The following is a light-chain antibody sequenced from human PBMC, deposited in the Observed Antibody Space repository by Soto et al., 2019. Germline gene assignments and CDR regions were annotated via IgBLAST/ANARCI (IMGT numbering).Light chain of an antibody. CDR1: SSDVGGYNY. J-gene: IGLJ2*01. V-gene: IGLV2-8*01. Sequence: QSVLTQTPSASGSPGQSVTISCTGTSSDVGGYNYVSWYQQHPGKAPKLMIYEVNKRPSGVPDRFSGSKSGNTASLTVSGLQAEDEADYYCSSYAGSNNLVFGGGTKLTVL. CDR3: SSYAGSNNLV. CDR2: EVN.